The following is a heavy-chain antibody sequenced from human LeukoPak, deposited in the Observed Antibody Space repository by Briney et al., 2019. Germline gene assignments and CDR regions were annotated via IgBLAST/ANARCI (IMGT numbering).Heavy chain of an antibody. J-gene: IGHJ4*02. V-gene: IGHV1-46*01. CDR3: ARDSGMVRGTVDY. Sequence: SVKVSSTASGYTFTDYYMHWVRQAPGQGLEWMGIINPSGGRTSYAQKFQGRVTMARDTSASTVYMELSSLRSEDTAVYYCARDSGMVRGTVDYWGQGTLVTVSS. D-gene: IGHD3-10*01. CDR2: INPSGGRT. CDR1: GYTFTDYY.